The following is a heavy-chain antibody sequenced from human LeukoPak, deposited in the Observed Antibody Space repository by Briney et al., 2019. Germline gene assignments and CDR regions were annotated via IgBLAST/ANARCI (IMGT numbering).Heavy chain of an antibody. D-gene: IGHD3-10*01. CDR1: GXSVSSNSAA. J-gene: IGHJ4*02. CDR2: TYYRSKWYN. CDR3: AKGRWALFDC. Sequence: SQTLSLACDISGXSVSSNSAAWNWIRQSPSRGLEWLGRTYYRSKWYNDYAISVKSRMTINADTSKNQFSLQLNSVTPEDTAVYYCAKGRWALFDCWGQGTLVIVSS. V-gene: IGHV6-1*01.